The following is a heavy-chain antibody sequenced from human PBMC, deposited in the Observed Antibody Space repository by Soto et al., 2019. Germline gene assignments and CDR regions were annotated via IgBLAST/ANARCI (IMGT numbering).Heavy chain of an antibody. V-gene: IGHV3-30*04. CDR1: GFTFSIYA. CDR3: ASISHLRPVIQAPAAAGRRDAAFDI. J-gene: IGHJ3*02. D-gene: IGHD6-13*01. CDR2: IYFAGSQK. Sequence: QVQLVESGGGVVQPGGSLRLSCAASGFTFSIYAMHWVRQAPGKGLEWVAVIYFAGSQKYYTQSVKGRSTISRDNSKSTLVLLMDRLRAEDTSVDYCASISHLRPVIQAPAAAGRRDAAFDIWGQWTLVTVSS.